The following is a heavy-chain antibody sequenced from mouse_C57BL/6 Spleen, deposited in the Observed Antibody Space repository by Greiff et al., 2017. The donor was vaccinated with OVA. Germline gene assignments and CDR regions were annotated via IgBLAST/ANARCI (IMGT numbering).Heavy chain of an antibody. CDR1: GYAFSSSW. J-gene: IGHJ1*03. V-gene: IGHV1-82*01. D-gene: IGHD4-1*01. CDR2: IYPGDGDT. CDR3: AREENWDGYFDV. Sequence: QVQLQQSGPELVKPGASVKISCKASGYAFSSSWMNWVKQRPGKGLEWIGRIYPGDGDTNYNGKFKGKATLTADKSSSTAYMQLSSLTSEDSAVYVCAREENWDGYFDVWSTGTTVTVSS.